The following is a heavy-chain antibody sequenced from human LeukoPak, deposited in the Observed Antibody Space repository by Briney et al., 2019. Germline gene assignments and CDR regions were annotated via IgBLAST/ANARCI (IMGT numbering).Heavy chain of an antibody. CDR1: GFTFSSYG. Sequence: GGSLRLSCAASGFTFSSYGMHWVRQAPGKGLEWVAFIRYDGSNKYYADSVKGRFTISRDNSKNTLYLQMNSLRAEDTAVYFCARDDGGNFNDAFDIWGQGTMVTVSS. V-gene: IGHV3-30*02. J-gene: IGHJ3*02. CDR3: ARDDGGNFNDAFDI. CDR2: IRYDGSNK. D-gene: IGHD4-23*01.